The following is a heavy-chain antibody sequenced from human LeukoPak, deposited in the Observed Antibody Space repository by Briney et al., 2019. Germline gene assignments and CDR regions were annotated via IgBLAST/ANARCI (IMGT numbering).Heavy chain of an antibody. V-gene: IGHV1-69*13. J-gene: IGHJ3*02. CDR1: GGTFSSYA. CDR2: IIPIFGTA. D-gene: IGHD5-18*01. CDR3: ARDSTAIDAFDI. Sequence: EASVKVSCKASGGTFSSYAISWVRQAPGQGLEWMGGIIPIFGTANYAQKFQGRVTITADESTSTAYMELSSLRSEDTAVYYCARDSTAIDAFDIWGQGTMVTVSS.